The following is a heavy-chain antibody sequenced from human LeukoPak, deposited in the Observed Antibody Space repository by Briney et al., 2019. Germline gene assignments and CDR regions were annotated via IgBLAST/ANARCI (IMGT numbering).Heavy chain of an antibody. CDR3: ARVHSSGYYVSDWFDP. D-gene: IGHD3-22*01. J-gene: IGHJ5*02. CDR2: IYTSGST. Sequence: SETLSLTCTVSGGSISSYYWSWIRQPAGKGLEWIGRIYTSGSTNYNLSLKSRVTMSVDTSKNQFSLKLSSVTAADTAVYYCARVHSSGYYVSDWFDPWGQGTLVTVSS. CDR1: GGSISSYY. V-gene: IGHV4-4*07.